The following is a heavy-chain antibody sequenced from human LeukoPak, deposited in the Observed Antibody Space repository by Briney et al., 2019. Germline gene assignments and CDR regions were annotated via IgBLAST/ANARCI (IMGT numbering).Heavy chain of an antibody. J-gene: IGHJ4*02. Sequence: PGGSLRLSCAASGFTFSSYGMHWVRQAPGKGLEWVAVISYDGSNKYYADSVKGRFTISRDNSKNTLYLQMNSLRAEDTAVYYCAGGARYFDYWGQGTLVTVPS. CDR2: ISYDGSNK. CDR3: AGGARYFDY. V-gene: IGHV3-30*03. CDR1: GFTFSSYG.